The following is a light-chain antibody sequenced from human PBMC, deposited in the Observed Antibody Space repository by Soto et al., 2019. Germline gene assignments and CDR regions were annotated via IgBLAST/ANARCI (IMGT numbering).Light chain of an antibody. CDR2: WAA. V-gene: IGKV4-1*01. CDR1: QSVLYSSNNKNY. CDR3: HQYDSGPWT. Sequence: DIVMTQSPDSLAVSLGERATINCKSSQSVLYSSNNKNYLAWYQQKPGQPPKLLIYWAATRESGVPDRFSGSGSGTDFTLTISSLQAEDVAVYYCHQYDSGPWTFGQGTKVEIK. J-gene: IGKJ1*01.